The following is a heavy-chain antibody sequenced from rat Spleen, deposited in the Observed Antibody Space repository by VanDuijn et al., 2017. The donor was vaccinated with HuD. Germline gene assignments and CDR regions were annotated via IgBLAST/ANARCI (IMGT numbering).Heavy chain of an antibody. J-gene: IGHJ3*01. CDR3: TRHGGLRNWFAY. D-gene: IGHD1-11*01. V-gene: IGHV5-31*01. CDR1: GFTFKKYW. CDR2: IINTGDST. Sequence: EVQLVESGGGLVQPGRSLKLSCVASGFTFKKYWMTWIRQAPGMGLEWVASIINTGDSTYYPDSVKGRFTISRDDAKNTQYLQMDSLRSEDTATYYCTRHGGLRNWFAYWGQGTLVAVSS.